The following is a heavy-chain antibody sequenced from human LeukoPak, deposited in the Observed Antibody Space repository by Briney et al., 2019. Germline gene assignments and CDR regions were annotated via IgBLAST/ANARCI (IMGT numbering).Heavy chain of an antibody. D-gene: IGHD1-26*01. J-gene: IGHJ6*02. CDR1: GFTFSSYS. CDR3: ARGGGSYYYGMDV. V-gene: IGHV3-48*01. CDR2: ISISSRTT. Sequence: GGSLRLSCAASGFTFSSYSMNWVRQAPGKGLEWVSYISISSRTTYYADSVKGRFTISRDNAENSLYLQMNSLRAEDTAVYYCARGGGSYYYGMDVWGQGTTVTVSS.